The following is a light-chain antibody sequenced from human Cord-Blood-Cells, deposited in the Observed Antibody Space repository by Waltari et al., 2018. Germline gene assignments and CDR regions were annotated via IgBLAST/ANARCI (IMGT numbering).Light chain of an antibody. CDR3: AAWDDSLNGWV. V-gene: IGLV1-44*01. Sequence: QSVLTQPPSASGTPGQRVTISCSGSSSNIGSNTVNWYQQLPGTAPNLLIYSNNQRPSGVPDRFSGSKSGTSASLASSGLQSEDEADYYCAAWDDSLNGWVCGGGTKLTVL. CDR1: SSNIGSNT. CDR2: SNN. J-gene: IGLJ3*02.